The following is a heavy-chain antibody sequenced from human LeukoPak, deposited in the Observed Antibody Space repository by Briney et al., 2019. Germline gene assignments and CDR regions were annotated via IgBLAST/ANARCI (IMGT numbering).Heavy chain of an antibody. CDR1: AYSITNDNY. V-gene: IGHV4-38-2*02. J-gene: IGHJ5*02. Sequence: SSETLSLTCTVSAYSITNDNYWIWIRQSPGTGPEWIGSIYHTGTAYYNPSLKSRVTISVDTSKNQFSLKLNSVTATDTAVYYCAKEVARRTGWFDPWGQGTLVTVSS. CDR2: IYHTGTA. D-gene: IGHD3/OR15-3a*01. CDR3: AKEVARRTGWFDP.